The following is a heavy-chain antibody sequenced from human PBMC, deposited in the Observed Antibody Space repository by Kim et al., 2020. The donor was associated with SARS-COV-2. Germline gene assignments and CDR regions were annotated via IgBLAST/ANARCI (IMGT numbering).Heavy chain of an antibody. CDR1: GFIFSNFG. J-gene: IGHJ3*02. CDR2: IWYDGNNK. CDR3: VRERCSGGGCYSVSRDFEI. Sequence: GGSLRLSCAASGFIFSNFGMHWVRQAPGKGLEWVAVIWYDGNNKVYSESVRGRVTISRDNSKKILYLQMNSLRVEDTGVYYCVRERCSGGGCYSVSRDFEIWGQGTMVTVSA. D-gene: IGHD2-15*01. V-gene: IGHV3-33*08.